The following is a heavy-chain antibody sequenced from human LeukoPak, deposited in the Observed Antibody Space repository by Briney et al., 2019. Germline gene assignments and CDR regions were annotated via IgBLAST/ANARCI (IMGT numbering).Heavy chain of an antibody. CDR2: ISGSGTII. CDR3: AMGFDGRDYWSSFDI. CDR1: GFTFSDYF. V-gene: IGHV3-11*04. Sequence: GGSLRLSCAASGFTFSDYFMSWIRQAPGKGLEWLSYISGSGTIIYYADSVKGRLTISRDNAQNSLSLQMNSLRVEDTAMYYCAMGFDGRDYWSSFDIWGQGTMVTVSS. D-gene: IGHD3-3*01. J-gene: IGHJ3*02.